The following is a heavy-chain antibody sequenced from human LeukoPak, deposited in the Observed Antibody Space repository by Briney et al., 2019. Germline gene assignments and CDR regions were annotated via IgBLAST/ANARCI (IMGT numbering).Heavy chain of an antibody. D-gene: IGHD3-22*01. J-gene: IGHJ1*01. Sequence: PSETLSLTCTVSGGSISSGGYFWSWIRQPPGKGLEWIAYIYHSGSTYYNPSLKSRVTISVDRSKNQFSLKLSSVTAADTAVYYCAGRQAGENYYNTSGAPFQHWGQGTLVTVSP. V-gene: IGHV4-30-2*01. CDR3: AGRQAGENYYNTSGAPFQH. CDR1: GGSISSGGYF. CDR2: IYHSGST.